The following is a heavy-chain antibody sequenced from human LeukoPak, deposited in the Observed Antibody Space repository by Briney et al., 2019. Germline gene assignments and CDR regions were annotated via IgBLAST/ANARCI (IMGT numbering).Heavy chain of an antibody. CDR2: SSAYNDNT. D-gene: IGHD1-26*01. J-gene: IGHJ4*02. CDR3: ARGGNGRDYFDY. CDR1: GYTFTSYG. Sequence: GASVKLSCNASGYTFTSYGISWVRQSPRQPLEWMVWSSAYNDNTNYAQNLQCSVTITTDTSTTTAYMELRSLRSDATAVYYCARGGNGRDYFDYWGQGTMVTVS. V-gene: IGHV1-18*01.